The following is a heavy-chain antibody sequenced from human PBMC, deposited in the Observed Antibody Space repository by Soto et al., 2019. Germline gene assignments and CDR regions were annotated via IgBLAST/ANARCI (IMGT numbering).Heavy chain of an antibody. CDR1: GGTFSSYT. CDR3: AKDWWGKAVAGANCFDS. CDR2: IIPILGIA. J-gene: IGHJ5*01. D-gene: IGHD6-19*01. V-gene: IGHV1-69*04. Sequence: SVKVSCKASGGTFSSYTISWVRQAPGQGLEWMGRIIPILGIANYAQKFQGRVTITADKSTSTAYMELSSLRSEDTAVYYCAKDWWGKAVAGANCFDSWGQGTLVTVSS.